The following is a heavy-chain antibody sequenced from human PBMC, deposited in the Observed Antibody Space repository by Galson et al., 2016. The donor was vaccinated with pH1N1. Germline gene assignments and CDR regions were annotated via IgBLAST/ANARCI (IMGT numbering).Heavy chain of an antibody. CDR3: ARRFFEYVEALPTDAFDV. CDR2: IDYSGST. D-gene: IGHD3-3*01. CDR1: GASVTRGDSY. V-gene: IGHV4-31*03. Sequence: TLSLTCTVSGASVTRGDSYWSWIRQHPGKGLEWIGYIDYSGSTYYKSSLKSRITISVDTSKNQLSLRLSSVTAADTAVYYCARRFFEYVEALPTDAFDVWGPGTMVTVSS. J-gene: IGHJ3*01.